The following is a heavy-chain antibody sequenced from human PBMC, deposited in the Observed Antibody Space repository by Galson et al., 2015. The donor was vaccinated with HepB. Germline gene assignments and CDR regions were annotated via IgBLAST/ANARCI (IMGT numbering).Heavy chain of an antibody. V-gene: IGHV3-30*18. CDR2: ISYDGSNK. J-gene: IGHJ2*01. CDR3: AKEYFGTHWYCDL. D-gene: IGHD1-14*01. Sequence: SLRLSCAASGFTFSSFGMHWVRQAPGKGLEWVAVISYDGSNKYYADSVKGRFTISRDNSKNTLYLQMNSLRAEDTAVYYCAKEYFGTHWYCDLWGRGTLVTVSS. CDR1: GFTFSSFG.